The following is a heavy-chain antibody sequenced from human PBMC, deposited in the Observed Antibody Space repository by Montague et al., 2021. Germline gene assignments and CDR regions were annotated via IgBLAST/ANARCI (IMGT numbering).Heavy chain of an antibody. V-gene: IGHV4-4*02. CDR1: GDSISSKYF. CDR2: IYHGTT. J-gene: IGHJ5*02. CDR3: AVGSESAWELLHH. D-gene: IGHD1-26*01. Sequence: SETLSLTCTVSGDSISSKYFWSWVRQPLGKGLEWIGEIYHGTTSYSPSLKGRLTVSMDTSKNQFSLELSSVTAADTAIYYCAVGSESAWELLHHWGQGILVTVSS.